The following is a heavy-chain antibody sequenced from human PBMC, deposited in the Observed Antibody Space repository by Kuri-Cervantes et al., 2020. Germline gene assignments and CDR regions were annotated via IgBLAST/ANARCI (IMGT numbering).Heavy chain of an antibody. CDR3: ARRGPLDYYYGMDV. J-gene: IGHJ6*02. V-gene: IGHV5-51*01. CDR1: GYSFTSYW. Sequence: GESLKISCAASGYSFTSYWIGWVRQVPGKGLEWMGVIYSGGSNTSYSASFQGRFTISTDKSINTAYLQWSSLKASDTAMYYCARRGPLDYYYGMDVWGQGTTVTVSS. CDR2: IYSGGSNT.